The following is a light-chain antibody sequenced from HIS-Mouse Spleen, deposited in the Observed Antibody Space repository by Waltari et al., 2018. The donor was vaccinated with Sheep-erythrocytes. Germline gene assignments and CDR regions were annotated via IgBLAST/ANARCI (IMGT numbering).Light chain of an antibody. CDR1: SSNIGSNY. V-gene: IGLV1-47*01. J-gene: IGLJ1*01. Sequence: QSVLTQPPSASGTPGQRVTISCSGSSSNIGSNYVYWYQQLPGTAPKLLIYRNNPRPSGVPDRFSGSKSVTSASLAISGLRSEDEADYYCCSYAGSYNHVFATGTKVTVL. CDR2: RNN. CDR3: CSYAGSYNHV.